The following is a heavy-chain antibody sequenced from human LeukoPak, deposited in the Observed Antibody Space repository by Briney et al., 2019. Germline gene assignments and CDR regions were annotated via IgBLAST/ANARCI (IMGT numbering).Heavy chain of an antibody. V-gene: IGHV3-66*02. CDR3: ARQSNYADYYYYYMDV. CDR2: IYSGGST. Sequence: GGSLRLSCAASGFTVSSNYMSWVRQAPGKGLEWVSVIYSGGSTYYADSVKGRFTISRDNSKNTLYLQMNSLRAEDTAVYYCARQSNYADYYYYYMDVWGKGTTVTVSS. CDR1: GFTVSSNY. D-gene: IGHD4-11*01. J-gene: IGHJ6*03.